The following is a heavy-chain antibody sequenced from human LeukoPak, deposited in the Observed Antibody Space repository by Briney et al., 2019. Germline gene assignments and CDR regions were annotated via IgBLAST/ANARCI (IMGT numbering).Heavy chain of an antibody. D-gene: IGHD6-19*01. Sequence: GGSLRLSCAASGFTFSSYAMHWVHQAPGKGLEWVAVKSFDGSNKFYADSVQGRFTISRDNSKNTLFLQMNSLRADDTAVYYCAREALSGWYDYWGQGTLVTVSS. CDR1: GFTFSSYA. V-gene: IGHV3-30-3*01. CDR3: AREALSGWYDY. CDR2: KSFDGSNK. J-gene: IGHJ4*02.